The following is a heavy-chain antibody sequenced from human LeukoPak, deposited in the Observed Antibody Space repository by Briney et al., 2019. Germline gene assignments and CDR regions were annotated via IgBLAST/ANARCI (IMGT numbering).Heavy chain of an antibody. J-gene: IGHJ4*02. CDR2: ISSSSSYI. CDR1: GFTFSSYS. D-gene: IGHD3-3*01. CDR3: ARVSITGFLEWLPHYDY. V-gene: IGHV3-21*01. Sequence: GGSLRLSCAASGFTFSSYSMNWVRQAPGKGLEWVSSISSSSSYIYCADSVKGRFTISRDNAKNSLYLQMNSLRAEDTAVYYCARVSITGFLEWLPHYDYWGQGTPVTVSS.